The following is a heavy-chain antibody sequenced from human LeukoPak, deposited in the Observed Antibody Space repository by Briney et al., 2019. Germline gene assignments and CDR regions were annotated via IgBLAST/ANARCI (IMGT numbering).Heavy chain of an antibody. V-gene: IGHV4-34*01. Sequence: TSETLSLTCAVYGGSFSGYYWSWIRQPPGKGLEWIGEINHSGSTNYNPSLKSRVTISVDTSKNQFSLKLSSVTAADTAVYYCARQGYCTSTTNCSNAFDIWGQGTMVTVSS. CDR2: INHSGST. D-gene: IGHD2-2*01. CDR1: GGSFSGYY. J-gene: IGHJ3*02. CDR3: ARQGYCTSTTNCSNAFDI.